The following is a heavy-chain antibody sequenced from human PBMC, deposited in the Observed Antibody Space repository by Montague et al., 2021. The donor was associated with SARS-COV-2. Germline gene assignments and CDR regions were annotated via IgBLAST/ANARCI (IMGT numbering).Heavy chain of an antibody. V-gene: IGHV4-4*02. CDR1: GGAMSSGQW. CDR3: ATNYGSGTFPGWFDP. CDR2: IYQTGYT. Sequence: SETLSLTCDVSGGAMSSGQWWSWVRQPPGKGLEWIGEIYQTGYTYYNPSLRSRVTISVDKSRNQFSLKMTSMTAADTAVYYCATNYGSGTFPGWFDPWGQGTLVTVSS. D-gene: IGHD3-10*01. J-gene: IGHJ5*02.